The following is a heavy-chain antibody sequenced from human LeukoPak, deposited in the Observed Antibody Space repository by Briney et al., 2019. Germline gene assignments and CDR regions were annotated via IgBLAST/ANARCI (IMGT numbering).Heavy chain of an antibody. D-gene: IGHD2-15*01. J-gene: IGHJ4*02. V-gene: IGHV3-15*01. CDR1: GFTITDHH. CDR2: IKSKTDGGTT. Sequence: GGSLRLSCAASGFTITDHHMDWVRQAPGKGMEWVGRIKSKTDGGTTDYAAPVKGRFTISRDDSKNTLYLQMNSLKTEDTAVYYCTTDVVVVAAFDYWGQGTLVTVSS. CDR3: TTDVVVVAAFDY.